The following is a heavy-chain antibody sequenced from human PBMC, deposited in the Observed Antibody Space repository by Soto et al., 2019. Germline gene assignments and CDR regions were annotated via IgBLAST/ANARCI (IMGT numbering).Heavy chain of an antibody. CDR1: GFTFGSYG. D-gene: IGHD3-10*01. J-gene: IGHJ6*02. CDR2: IWYDGSNK. V-gene: IGHV3-33*01. Sequence: GGSLRLSCVASGFTFGSYGIHWVRQAPGKGLEWVAVIWYDGSNKYYADSVKGRFTISRDNSKNTLSLQMNSLRAEDTAMYYCARGTRNYFYAMDVWGQGTTVTVSS. CDR3: ARGTRNYFYAMDV.